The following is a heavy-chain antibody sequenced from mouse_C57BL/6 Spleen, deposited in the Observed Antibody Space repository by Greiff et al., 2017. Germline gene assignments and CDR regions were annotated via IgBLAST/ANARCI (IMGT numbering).Heavy chain of an antibody. CDR3: ARPYGSRNYAMDY. V-gene: IGHV1-82*01. CDR1: GYAFSSSW. CDR2: IYPGDGDT. D-gene: IGHD1-1*01. J-gene: IGHJ4*01. Sequence: QVQLQQSGPELVKPGASVKISCKASGYAFSSSWMNWVKQRPGKGLEWIGRIYPGDGDTNYNGKFKGKATLTADKSSSTAYMQLSSLTSEDSAVYFCARPYGSRNYAMDYWGQGTSVTVSS.